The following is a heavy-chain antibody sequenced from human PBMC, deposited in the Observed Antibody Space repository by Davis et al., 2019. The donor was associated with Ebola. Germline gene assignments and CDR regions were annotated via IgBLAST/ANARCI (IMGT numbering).Heavy chain of an antibody. CDR3: ARGSGYDSSGYLNYYYGMDV. CDR2: MNPNSGNT. Sequence: ASVKVSCKASGYTFTGYYMHWVRQAPGQGLEWMGWMNPNSGNTGYAQKFQGRVTMTRNTSISTAYMELSSLRSEDTAVYYCARGSGYDSSGYLNYYYGMDVWGQGTTVTVSS. CDR1: GYTFTGYY. V-gene: IGHV1-8*02. D-gene: IGHD3-22*01. J-gene: IGHJ6*02.